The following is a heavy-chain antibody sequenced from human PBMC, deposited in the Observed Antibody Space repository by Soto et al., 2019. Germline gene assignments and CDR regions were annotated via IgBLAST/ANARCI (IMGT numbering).Heavy chain of an antibody. CDR3: DLYDSSDNMTFDI. D-gene: IGHD3-22*01. CDR1: GDSISRASYY. J-gene: IGHJ3*02. Sequence: SETLSLTCTVSGDSISRASYYCGWIRQPPGKGLEWIGRIDYTGNTYYNPSLKGRITISVDTSKRQFSLNLSSVTAADTAVYYCDLYDSSDNMTFDIWGRGTMVTVSS. CDR2: IDYTGNT. V-gene: IGHV4-39*01.